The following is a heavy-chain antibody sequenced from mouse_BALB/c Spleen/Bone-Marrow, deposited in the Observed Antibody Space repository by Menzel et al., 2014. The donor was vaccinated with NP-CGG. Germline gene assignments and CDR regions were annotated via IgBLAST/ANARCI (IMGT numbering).Heavy chain of an antibody. Sequence: EVKLMESGGGLVQPGGSLKLSCAASGFTFSNYGMSWVRRTPDKRLEFVATINTNGGEIYYPDSVKGRFTISRDNAKNTLYLQMRSLKSEDTAMYYCARGDDYVSWFAYWGQGTLVTVSA. CDR2: INTNGGEI. V-gene: IGHV5-6-3*01. CDR1: GFTFSNYG. J-gene: IGHJ3*01. D-gene: IGHD2-4*01. CDR3: ARGDDYVSWFAY.